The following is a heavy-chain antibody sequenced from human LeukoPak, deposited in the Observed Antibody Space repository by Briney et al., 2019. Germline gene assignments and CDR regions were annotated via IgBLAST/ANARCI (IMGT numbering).Heavy chain of an antibody. V-gene: IGHV4-4*07. CDR2: IYTSGST. CDR3: ARGYILAAAGTYYYYYMDV. Sequence: SETLSLTCTVSGGSISSYYWSWIRQPAGKGLEWIGRIYTSGSTNYNPSLKSRVTMSVDTSKNQFSLKPSSVTAADTAVYYCARGYILAAAGTYYYYYMDVWGKGTTVTVSS. D-gene: IGHD6-13*01. J-gene: IGHJ6*03. CDR1: GGSISSYY.